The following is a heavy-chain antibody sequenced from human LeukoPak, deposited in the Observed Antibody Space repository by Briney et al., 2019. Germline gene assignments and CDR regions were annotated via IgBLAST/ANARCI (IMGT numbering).Heavy chain of an antibody. J-gene: IGHJ4*02. CDR1: GFTFSSYS. CDR3: ARKGYDILTGYYKPPSGFDY. Sequence: PGGSLRLSCAASGFTFSSYSMNWVRQAPGKGLEWVSYISSSSSTIYYADSVKGRFTISRDNAKNSLYLQMNSLRAEDTAVYYCARKGYDILTGYYKPPSGFDYWGQGTPVTVSS. D-gene: IGHD3-9*01. V-gene: IGHV3-48*04. CDR2: ISSSSSTI.